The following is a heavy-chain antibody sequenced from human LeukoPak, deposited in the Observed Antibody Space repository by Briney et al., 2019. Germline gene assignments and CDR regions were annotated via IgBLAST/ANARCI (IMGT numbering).Heavy chain of an antibody. V-gene: IGHV3-21*01. CDR3: ASSEPMEYGDYENYFDY. J-gene: IGHJ4*02. CDR1: GFTFSSYS. Sequence: GGSLRLSCAASGFTFSSYSMNWVRQAPGKGLEWVSSISSSSSYIYYADSVKGRFTISRDNAKNSLYLQMNSLRAEDTAVYYCASSEPMEYGDYENYFDYWGQGTLVTVSS. CDR2: ISSSSSYI. D-gene: IGHD4-17*01.